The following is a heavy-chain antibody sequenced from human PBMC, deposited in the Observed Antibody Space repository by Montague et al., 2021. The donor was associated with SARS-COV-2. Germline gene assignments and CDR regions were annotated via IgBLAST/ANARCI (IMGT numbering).Heavy chain of an antibody. CDR2: FNHSGGT. D-gene: IGHD3-10*01. Sequence: SETLSLTCTVSGGSISSYFGSWIRQSPGKGLEWIGYFNHSGGTKYNPSLKSRVTISGDTSKNQFSLKLSSVTTADTAVYYCARSGAVPMDWGQGTLVTVSS. CDR3: ARSGAVPMD. CDR1: GGSISSYF. V-gene: IGHV4-59*13. J-gene: IGHJ4*02.